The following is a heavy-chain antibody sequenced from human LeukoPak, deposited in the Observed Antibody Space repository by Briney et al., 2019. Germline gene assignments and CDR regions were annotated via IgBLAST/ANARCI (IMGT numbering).Heavy chain of an antibody. V-gene: IGHV3-23*01. Sequence: GGSLRLSCAASGFTFSSYAMSWVRQGRGKGLEWVSAVSGSAGTTYYADSVKGRFTISRDNSKNTLYLQMNSLRAEDTALYYCARTPLVRYFDSWGQGTLVTVSS. CDR3: ARTPLVRYFDS. CDR2: VSGSAGTT. D-gene: IGHD2-2*01. CDR1: GFTFSSYA. J-gene: IGHJ4*02.